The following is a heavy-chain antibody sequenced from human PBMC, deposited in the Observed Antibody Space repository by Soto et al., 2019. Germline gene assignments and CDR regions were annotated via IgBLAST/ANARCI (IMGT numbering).Heavy chain of an antibody. CDR1: GFTFSNYA. CDR3: AREPAYYYDSSGYSVPFGY. V-gene: IGHV3-30-3*01. Sequence: QVQLVESGGGVVQPGRSLRLSCAASGFTFSNYAMHWVRQAPGKGLEWVAVISYDGSNKYYADSVKGRFTTSRDNSKNTLFLQMNSLRAEDTAVYYCAREPAYYYDSSGYSVPFGYWGQGTLVTVSS. CDR2: ISYDGSNK. J-gene: IGHJ4*02. D-gene: IGHD3-22*01.